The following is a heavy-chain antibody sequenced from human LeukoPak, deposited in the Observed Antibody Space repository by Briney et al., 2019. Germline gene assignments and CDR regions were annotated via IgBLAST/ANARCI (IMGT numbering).Heavy chain of an antibody. Sequence: PGGSLRLTCAASGFTFSSYAMSWVRQAPGKGLEWVSAISGSGGSTYYADSVKGRFTISRDNAKNSLYLQMNSLRAEDTAVYYCAKTYYYGSGSYWPGRDAFDIWGQGTMVTVSS. CDR2: ISGSGGST. D-gene: IGHD3-10*01. V-gene: IGHV3-23*01. CDR1: GFTFSSYA. CDR3: AKTYYYGSGSYWPGRDAFDI. J-gene: IGHJ3*02.